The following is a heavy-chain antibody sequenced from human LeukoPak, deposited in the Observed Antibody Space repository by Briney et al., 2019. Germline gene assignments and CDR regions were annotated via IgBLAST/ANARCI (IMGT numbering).Heavy chain of an antibody. CDR1: GFTFSTYW. D-gene: IGHD6-19*01. CDR2: INIAGTIT. Sequence: QAGGSLRLSCAASGFTFSTYWMHWVRQVPGKGLLWVSRINIAGTITTHADSVRGRFTISRDSAKNTLYLQMNSLRAEDTAVYYCAKDQNIGYSSGPLWGQGTLVTVSS. CDR3: AKDQNIGYSSGPL. V-gene: IGHV3-74*01. J-gene: IGHJ4*02.